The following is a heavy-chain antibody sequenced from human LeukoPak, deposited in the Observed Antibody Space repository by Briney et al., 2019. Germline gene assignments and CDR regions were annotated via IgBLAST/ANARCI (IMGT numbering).Heavy chain of an antibody. V-gene: IGHV1-18*01. D-gene: IGHD1-7*01. Sequence: ASVKVSCKASGYTFTSYGISWVRQAPGQELEWMGWISAYNGNTNYAQKLQGRVTMTTDTSTSTAYMELRSLRSDDTAVYYCARKILGWNYGWFDPWGQGTLVTVSS. J-gene: IGHJ5*02. CDR2: ISAYNGNT. CDR3: ARKILGWNYGWFDP. CDR1: GYTFTSYG.